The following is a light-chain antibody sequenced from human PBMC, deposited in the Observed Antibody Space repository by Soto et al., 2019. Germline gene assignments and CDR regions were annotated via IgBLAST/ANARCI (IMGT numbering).Light chain of an antibody. CDR1: SSNIVAGYE. CDR2: EKN. V-gene: IGLV1-40*01. Sequence: QSVLTQPPSVSEAPGQRVTISCTGSSSNIVAGYEEHWYQQVPGTAPKLLIYEKNNRPSGVPDRFSGSKSGTSASLAITGLQAEDAAEYYCQSYDSSLSGYVFGTGTKLTVL. CDR3: QSYDSSLSGYV. J-gene: IGLJ1*01.